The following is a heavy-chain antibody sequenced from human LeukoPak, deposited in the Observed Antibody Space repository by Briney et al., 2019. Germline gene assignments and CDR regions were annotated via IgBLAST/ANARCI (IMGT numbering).Heavy chain of an antibody. CDR1: GFTLSSFA. V-gene: IGHV3-23*01. D-gene: IGHD2-15*01. CDR2: ISGSGGST. J-gene: IGHJ3*02. CDR3: AKEMVVVLIRAFDI. Sequence: PGGSLRLSCAASGFTLSSFARSWVRQAPGKGLEWVSTISGSGGSTYYADSVKGRFTISRDNAKNTLYLQMNSQRAEYTALKYSAKEMVVVLIRAFDIWGQGTMDTVSS.